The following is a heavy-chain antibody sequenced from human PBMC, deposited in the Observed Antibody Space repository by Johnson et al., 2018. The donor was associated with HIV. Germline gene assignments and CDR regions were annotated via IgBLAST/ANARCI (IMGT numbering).Heavy chain of an antibody. J-gene: IGHJ3*02. V-gene: IGHV3-20*04. CDR2: INWNCGST. D-gene: IGHD6-13*01. CDR3: AKDMFYIAAARSGAFDI. Sequence: VHLVESGGGLVKPGGSLRLSCAASGFIVSSNYISWVRQAPGKGLEWVSGINWNCGSTAYADSVRGRFTISRDNAKNSLYLQMNSLRAEDTALYYCAKDMFYIAAARSGAFDIWGQGTMVTVSS. CDR1: GFIVSSNY.